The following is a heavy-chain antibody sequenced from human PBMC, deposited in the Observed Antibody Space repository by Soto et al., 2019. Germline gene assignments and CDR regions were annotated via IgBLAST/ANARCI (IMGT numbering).Heavy chain of an antibody. J-gene: IGHJ5*02. CDR3: ARDPAP. CDR2: IYNSGTT. V-gene: IGHV4-31*03. CDR1: GGSITRGGYY. Sequence: QVQLQESGPGLVKPSETLSLTCTVSGGSITRGGYYWSWIRQHPGKGLEWIGYIYNSGTTYYNPSLKSRVTTAVDTSKNQFSLKLTSVTAADTAVYYCARDPAPWGEGTLVTVSS.